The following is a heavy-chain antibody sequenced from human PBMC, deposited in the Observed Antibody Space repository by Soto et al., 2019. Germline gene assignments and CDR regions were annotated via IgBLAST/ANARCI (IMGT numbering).Heavy chain of an antibody. V-gene: IGHV3-48*04. CDR2: ISSSSSTI. Sequence: GGSLSLSCAASGFTFSSYSMNWVRQAPGKGLEWVSYISSSSSTIYYADSVKGRFTISRDDAKNSLFLQMNSLRAEDTAVYYCARRSAFDIWGQGTMVTVSS. CDR3: ARRSAFDI. CDR1: GFTFSSYS. J-gene: IGHJ3*02.